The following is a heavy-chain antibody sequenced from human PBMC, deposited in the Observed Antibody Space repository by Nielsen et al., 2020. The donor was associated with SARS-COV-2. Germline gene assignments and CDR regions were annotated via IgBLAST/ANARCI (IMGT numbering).Heavy chain of an antibody. D-gene: IGHD1-1*01. CDR2: ISSGGTI. Sequence: GESLKISCAASGFAFSGYSMNWVRQAPGKGLEWISYISSGGTIYYADSVKGRFTISRDNAKNSLYLQMSSLRAEDTAVYYCTTEGVNWNYYYYYGMDVWGQGTTVTVSS. CDR1: GFAFSGYS. V-gene: IGHV3-48*01. CDR3: TTEGVNWNYYYYYGMDV. J-gene: IGHJ6*02.